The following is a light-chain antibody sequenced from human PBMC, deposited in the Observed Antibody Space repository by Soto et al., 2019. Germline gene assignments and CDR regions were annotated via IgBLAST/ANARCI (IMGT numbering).Light chain of an antibody. Sequence: QSVLTQPPSVSAAPGQKVTISCSGSSSNIGNNYVSWYQQLPGTAPKLLIYDNNKRPSGIPDRFSGSKSGTSATLAISGLQSEDEADYYCAVWDDSLNGWVFGGGTKLTVL. CDR2: DNN. CDR1: SSNIGNNY. CDR3: AVWDDSLNGWV. V-gene: IGLV1-51*01. J-gene: IGLJ3*02.